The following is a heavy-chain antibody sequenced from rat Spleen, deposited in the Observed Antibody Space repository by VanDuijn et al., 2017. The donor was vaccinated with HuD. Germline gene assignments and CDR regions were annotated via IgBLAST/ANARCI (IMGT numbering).Heavy chain of an antibody. CDR1: GFTFSDYY. Sequence: EVQLVESDGGLVQPGRSLKLSCAASGFTFSDYYMAWVRQAPTKGLEWVATISYDGSSTYYRDSVKGRFTISRDNAKSTLYLQMDSLRSEDTATYYCARQNDYYDGSYYYRVGGYFDFWGPGTMVTVSS. J-gene: IGHJ1*01. CDR2: ISYDGSST. D-gene: IGHD1-12*02. V-gene: IGHV5-29*01. CDR3: ARQNDYYDGSYYYRVGGYFDF.